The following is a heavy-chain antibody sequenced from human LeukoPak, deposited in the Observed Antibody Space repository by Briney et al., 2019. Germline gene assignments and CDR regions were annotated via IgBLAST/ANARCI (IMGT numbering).Heavy chain of an antibody. CDR2: ISGSGGST. CDR1: GFTFSSYA. D-gene: IGHD2-2*01. Sequence: GGSLRLSCAASGFTFSSYAMSWVRQAPGKGLEWVSAISGSGGSTYYADSVKGRFTISRDNSKNTPYLQMNSLRAEDTAVYYCAKEMGYCSSTSCPMGFDYWGQGTLVTVSS. J-gene: IGHJ4*02. CDR3: AKEMGYCSSTSCPMGFDY. V-gene: IGHV3-23*01.